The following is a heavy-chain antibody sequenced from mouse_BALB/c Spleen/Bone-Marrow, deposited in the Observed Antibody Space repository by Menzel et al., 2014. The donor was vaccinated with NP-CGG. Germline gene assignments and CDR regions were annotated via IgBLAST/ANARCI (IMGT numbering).Heavy chain of an antibody. CDR3: AREVLRDYFDY. V-gene: IGHV5-12-1*01. J-gene: IGHJ2*01. Sequence: EVQLVESGGGLVKPGGSLKLSCAASGFAFSSYDMSWVRQTPEKRLEWVAYISSGGGSTYYPDTVKGRFTISRDNAKNTLYLQMSSLKSEGTAMYYCAREVLRDYFDYWGQGTTLTVSS. CDR1: GFAFSSYD. D-gene: IGHD1-1*01. CDR2: ISSGGGST.